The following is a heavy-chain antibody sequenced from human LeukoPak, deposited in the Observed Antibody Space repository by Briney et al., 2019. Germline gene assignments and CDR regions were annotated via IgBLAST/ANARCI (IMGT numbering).Heavy chain of an antibody. V-gene: IGHV1-8*02. CDR3: ARVPRESNSH. CDR2: MNPNSGHT. Sequence: ASVKVSCKASGGTFSDYTINWVRQATGQGLEWMGYMNPNSGHTVYAQKFQGRVTMTRDTSISTAYMELSSLRFDDTAVYYCARVPRESNSHWGQGTLVTVSS. J-gene: IGHJ4*02. CDR1: GGTFSDYT. D-gene: IGHD1-1*01.